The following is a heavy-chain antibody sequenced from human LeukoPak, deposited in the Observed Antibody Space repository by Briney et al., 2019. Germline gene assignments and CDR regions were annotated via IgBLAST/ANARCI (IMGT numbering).Heavy chain of an antibody. CDR2: INNDGRST. CDR3: VSALGGQGGH. J-gene: IGHJ4*02. Sequence: GGSLRLSCAASGFTFSTYWMNWVRQAPGKGLVWVSHINNDGRSTNYADSVKGRFTISRDNAKSTLFLQMSSLRADDTAVYYCVSALGGQGGHWGQGTLVTVSS. V-gene: IGHV3-74*01. D-gene: IGHD1-26*01. CDR1: GFTFSTYW.